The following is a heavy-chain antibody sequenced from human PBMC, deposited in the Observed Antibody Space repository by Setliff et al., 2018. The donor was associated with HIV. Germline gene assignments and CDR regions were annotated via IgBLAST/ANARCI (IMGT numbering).Heavy chain of an antibody. Sequence: PSETLSLTCTVPGGSINRSNYYWGWIRQPPGKGLEWIGTISYTGSTYYDPSLKSRVTISVDTSKNQFSLKLSSVTAADTAVYYCARAYFGSGIYYWGQGTLVTVSS. D-gene: IGHD3-10*01. J-gene: IGHJ4*02. V-gene: IGHV4-39*01. CDR1: GGSINRSNYY. CDR3: ARAYFGSGIYY. CDR2: ISYTGST.